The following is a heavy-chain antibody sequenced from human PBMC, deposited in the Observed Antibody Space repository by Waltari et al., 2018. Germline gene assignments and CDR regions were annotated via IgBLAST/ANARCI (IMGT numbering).Heavy chain of an antibody. V-gene: IGHV4-59*01. CDR1: GSPISNYY. J-gene: IGHJ6*02. Sequence: QVQLQESGPGLVKASETLSLTCTVTGSPISNYYWSWLRQAPGKGPEWIGRIYSTGLTNYRPSLKSRVTFSIAMSKMQFSLRLTSVTAADAARYYCARGGWKTTNYGMDVWGPGTTVTVSS. CDR3: ARGGWKTTNYGMDV. D-gene: IGHD1-1*01. CDR2: IYSTGLT.